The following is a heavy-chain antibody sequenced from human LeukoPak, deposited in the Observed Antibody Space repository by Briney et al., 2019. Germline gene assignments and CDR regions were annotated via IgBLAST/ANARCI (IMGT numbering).Heavy chain of an antibody. CDR1: GYTFTSYG. J-gene: IGHJ4*02. CDR3: ARAVQGQTQLPNSY. V-gene: IGHV1-18*01. Sequence: ASVKVSCKASGYTFTSYGISWERQAPGQGLEWMGWISAYNGNTNYAQKLQGRVTMTTDTSTSTAYMELRSLRSDDTAVYYCARAVQGQTQLPNSYWGQETPVTVSS. D-gene: IGHD1-1*01. CDR2: ISAYNGNT.